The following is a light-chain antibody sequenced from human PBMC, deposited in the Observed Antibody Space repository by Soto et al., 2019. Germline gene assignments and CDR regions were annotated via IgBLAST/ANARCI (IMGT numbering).Light chain of an antibody. J-gene: IGLJ1*01. CDR2: YYSDSDK. CDR1: SDINVGSYN. V-gene: IGLV5-37*01. Sequence: QPVLTQPPSSSASPGESARLTCTLPSDINVGSYNIYWYQQKPGSAPRYLLYYYSDSDKGQGSGVPSRFSGSKDASANTGILLISGLQSEDEADYYCMIWPSNAYVFGTGTKVTVL. CDR3: MIWPSNAYV.